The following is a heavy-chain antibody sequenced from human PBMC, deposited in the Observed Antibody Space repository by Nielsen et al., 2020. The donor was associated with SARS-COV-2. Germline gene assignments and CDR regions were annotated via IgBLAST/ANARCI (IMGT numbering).Heavy chain of an antibody. Sequence: SETLSLTCVLYGGSLSGFQWKWIRQPPGKGLEWIAQFNHSGDTKHNPSLKSRVTISVDTSKNQFSLKLSSVTAADTAVYYCARGRNENDYMDVWGSGTTVTMSS. CDR3: ARGRNENDYMDV. D-gene: IGHD1-14*01. CDR1: GGSLSGFQ. V-gene: IGHV4-34*01. CDR2: FNHSGDT. J-gene: IGHJ6*03.